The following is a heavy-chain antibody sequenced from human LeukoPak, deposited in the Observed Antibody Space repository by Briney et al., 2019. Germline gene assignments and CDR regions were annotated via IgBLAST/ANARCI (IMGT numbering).Heavy chain of an antibody. V-gene: IGHV1-18*01. CDR1: GYTFTSYG. Sequence: GASVKVSCKASGYTFTSYGISWVRQAPGQGLEWMGWISAYNGNTNYAQKLQGRVTMTTDTSTSTAYMELRSLRSDDTAVYYCARDTSDYVHGIVVINARGDYRGQGTLDTVSS. J-gene: IGHJ4*02. CDR2: ISAYNGNT. D-gene: IGHD3-22*01. CDR3: ARDTSDYVHGIVVINARGDY.